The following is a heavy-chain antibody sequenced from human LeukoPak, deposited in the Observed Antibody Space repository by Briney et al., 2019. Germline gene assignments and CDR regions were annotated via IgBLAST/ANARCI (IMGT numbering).Heavy chain of an antibody. CDR1: EFTFSGYD. V-gene: IGHV3-15*01. Sequence: GGSLRLSCAASEFTFSGYDMLWVRQAPGKGLEWVGRIKSKTDGGTTDYAAPVKGRFTISRDDSKNTLYLQMNSLKAEDTAVYYCTTDEWELPGGGWYDAFDIWGQGTMVTVSS. CDR2: IKSKTDGGTT. J-gene: IGHJ3*02. CDR3: TTDEWELPGGGWYDAFDI. D-gene: IGHD1-26*01.